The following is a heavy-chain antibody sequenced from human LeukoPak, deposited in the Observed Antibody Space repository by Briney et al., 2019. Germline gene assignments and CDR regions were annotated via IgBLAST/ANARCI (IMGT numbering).Heavy chain of an antibody. D-gene: IGHD5-18*01. V-gene: IGHV3-49*04. CDR1: GFTFGDHA. CDR2: IRSKAYGGTT. CDR3: SRGPIQLWLHNAMDV. Sequence: PGGSLRLSCTASGFTFGDHAMSWVRQAPGKGLEWVGFIRSKAYGGTTEYAASVKGRFTISRDDSKNIAYLQMNSLKTEDTAVYYCSRGPIQLWLHNAMDVWGQGTTVTVSS. J-gene: IGHJ6*02.